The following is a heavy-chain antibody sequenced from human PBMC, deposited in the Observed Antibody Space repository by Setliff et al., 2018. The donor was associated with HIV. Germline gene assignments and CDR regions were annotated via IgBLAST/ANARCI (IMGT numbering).Heavy chain of an antibody. V-gene: IGHV4-31*03. CDR3: ARDLGRITLSGVNEGWFDP. D-gene: IGHD3-3*01. Sequence: PSETLSLTCTVSGGSISSAAYYWSWIRQHPGKGLEWIGPIYYSGSTNYNPSLKSRVTISVDTSKNQFSLKLSSVTAADTAVYFCARDLGRITLSGVNEGWFDPWGQGTLVTVSS. CDR2: IYYSGST. J-gene: IGHJ5*02. CDR1: GGSISSAAYY.